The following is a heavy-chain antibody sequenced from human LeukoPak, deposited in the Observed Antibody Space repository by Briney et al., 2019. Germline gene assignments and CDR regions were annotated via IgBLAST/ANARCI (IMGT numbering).Heavy chain of an antibody. V-gene: IGHV1-18*01. J-gene: IGHJ4*02. Sequence: ASVKVSCKASGYTFTSHGITWVRQAPGQGLEWVGWINVYNGHTNYVQNLQGRATMTTDPSTSTAYMELRSLRSDDTAVYYCARGEYNYFDYWGQGTLVTVSS. CDR1: GYTFTSHG. CDR3: ARGEYNYFDY. D-gene: IGHD2/OR15-2a*01. CDR2: INVYNGHT.